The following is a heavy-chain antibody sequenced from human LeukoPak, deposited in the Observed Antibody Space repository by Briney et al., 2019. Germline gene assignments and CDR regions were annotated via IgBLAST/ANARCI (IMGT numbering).Heavy chain of an antibody. J-gene: IGHJ4*02. D-gene: IGHD5-24*01. V-gene: IGHV1-69*01. Sequence: ASVKVSCKDSGGTFSSYAISWVRQAPGQGLEWMGGIIPIFGTANYAQKFQGRVTITADESTSTAYMELSSLRSEDTAVYYCARGFLRRDGYNYYYWGQGTLVTVSS. CDR1: GGTFSSYA. CDR3: ARGFLRRDGYNYYY. CDR2: IIPIFGTA.